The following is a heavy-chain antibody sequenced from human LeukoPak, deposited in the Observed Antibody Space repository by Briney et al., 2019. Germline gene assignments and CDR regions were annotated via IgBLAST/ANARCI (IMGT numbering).Heavy chain of an antibody. J-gene: IGHJ4*02. CDR3: AREGNSGYDYES. D-gene: IGHD5-12*01. CDR2: ISSSSSYI. CDR1: GFTFSNYK. V-gene: IGHV3-21*06. Sequence: GGSPRLSCAASGFTFSNYKMDWVRQAPGMGLEWVSSISSSSSYIYYAGSVMGRFTISRDNAKNSLYLQMNSLRAEDTAVYYCAREGNSGYDYESWGQGTLVTVSS.